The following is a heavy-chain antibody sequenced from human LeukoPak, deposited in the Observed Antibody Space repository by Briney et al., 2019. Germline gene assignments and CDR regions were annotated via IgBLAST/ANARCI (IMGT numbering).Heavy chain of an antibody. CDR1: GYTFTSYD. CDR3: ATDLNDILTGYYKASRN. V-gene: IGHV1-8*01. D-gene: IGHD3-9*01. J-gene: IGHJ4*02. CDR2: MKLNSGNT. Sequence: ASVKVSCKASGYTFTSYDINWVRQAPGQGLEWMGWMKLNSGNTGYAQKFQGRVTMTRNTSISTAYMELSSLRSEDTAVYYCATDLNDILTGYYKASRNWGQGTLVTVSS.